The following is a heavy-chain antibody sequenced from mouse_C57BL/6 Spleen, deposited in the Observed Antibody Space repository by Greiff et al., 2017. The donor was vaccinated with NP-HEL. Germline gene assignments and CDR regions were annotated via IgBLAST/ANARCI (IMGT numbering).Heavy chain of an antibody. CDR3: ARSGDYDGDFAY. CDR1: GYTFTSYW. Sequence: HLQQPGAELVMPGASVKLSCKASGYTFTSYWMHWVKQRPGQGLEWIGEIDPSDSYTNYNQKFKGKSTLTVDKSSSTAYMQLSSLTSEDSAVYYCARSGDYDGDFAYWGQGTLVTVSA. J-gene: IGHJ3*01. CDR2: IDPSDSYT. V-gene: IGHV1-69*01. D-gene: IGHD2-4*01.